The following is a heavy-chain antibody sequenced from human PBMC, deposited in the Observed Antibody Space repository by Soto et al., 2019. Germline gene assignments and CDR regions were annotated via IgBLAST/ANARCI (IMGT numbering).Heavy chain of an antibody. Sequence: ASETLSLTCTVSGGSISSSSYYWGWIRQPPGKGLEWIGSIYYSGSTYYNPSLKSRVTISVDTSKNQFSLKLSSVTAADTAVYYCARHNWGYSGYDYHYFDYWGQGTLVTVSS. CDR2: IYYSGST. J-gene: IGHJ4*02. V-gene: IGHV4-39*01. D-gene: IGHD5-12*01. CDR1: GGSISSSSYY. CDR3: ARHNWGYSGYDYHYFDY.